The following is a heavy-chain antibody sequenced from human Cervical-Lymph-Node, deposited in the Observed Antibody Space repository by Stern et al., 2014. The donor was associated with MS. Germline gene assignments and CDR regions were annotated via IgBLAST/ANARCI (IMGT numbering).Heavy chain of an antibody. V-gene: IGHV4-59*01. J-gene: IGHJ4*02. Sequence: VQLVESGPGLVKPSETLSLTCTVSGGSISSYYWSWIRQPPGEGLEWFGYIYYSGSTNYNPSLKSRVTISVDTSKNQFSLKLSSVTAADTAVYYCARGVRDGYLSFDYWGQGTLVTVSS. CDR1: GGSISSYY. CDR3: ARGVRDGYLSFDY. D-gene: IGHD5-24*01. CDR2: IYYSGST.